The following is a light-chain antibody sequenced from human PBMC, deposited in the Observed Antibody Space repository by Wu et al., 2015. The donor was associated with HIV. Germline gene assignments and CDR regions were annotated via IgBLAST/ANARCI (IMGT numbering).Light chain of an antibody. CDR3: QHYGGSYRYS. Sequence: EIVLTQSPGTLSLSIGERATLSCRASQSVISGYVAWYQQKPGRAPRLVIYGASSRATGIPDRFSGSGSGTDFTLTISRLEPEDFAVYFCQHYGGSYRYSFGQGTRLGDQT. J-gene: IGKJ2*03. CDR1: QSVISGY. CDR2: GAS. V-gene: IGKV3-20*01.